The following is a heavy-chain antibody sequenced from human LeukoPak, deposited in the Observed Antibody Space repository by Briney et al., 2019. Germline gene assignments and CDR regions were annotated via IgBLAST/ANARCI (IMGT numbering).Heavy chain of an antibody. J-gene: IGHJ4*02. CDR1: GFTFSSYA. CDR3: AKARESSGWYS. V-gene: IGHV3-23*01. Sequence: RAGGSLRLSCAASGFTFSSYAMSWVRQAPGKGLEWVSAISGSGGSTYYADSVKGRFTISRDNSKNTLCLQMNSLRAEDTAVYYCAKARESSGWYSWGQGTLVTVSS. D-gene: IGHD6-19*01. CDR2: ISGSGGST.